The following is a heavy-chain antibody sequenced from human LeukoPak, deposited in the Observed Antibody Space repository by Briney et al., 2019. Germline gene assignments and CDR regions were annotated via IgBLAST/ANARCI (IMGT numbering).Heavy chain of an antibody. CDR3: ARSPTRSLRVGEFDF. CDR2: ISSSGSNI. CDR1: GFTFSSYA. J-gene: IGHJ4*02. V-gene: IGHV3-48*03. D-gene: IGHD1-26*01. Sequence: GGSLRLSCAASGFTFSSYAMNWVRQAPGKGLEWVSYISSSGSNIYYADSVKGRFTISRDNAKNSLYLQMNSLRAEDTAVYYCARSPTRSLRVGEFDFWGQGTLVTVSS.